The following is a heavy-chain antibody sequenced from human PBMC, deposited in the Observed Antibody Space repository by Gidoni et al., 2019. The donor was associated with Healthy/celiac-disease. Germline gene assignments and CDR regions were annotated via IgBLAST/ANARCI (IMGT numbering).Heavy chain of an antibody. J-gene: IGHJ4*02. Sequence: QVQLQESGPGLVKPSETLSLTCTVSGGSISSYYWSWIRQPPGKGLEWIGYIYYSGSTNYNPSLKSRVTISVDTSKNQFSLKLSSVTAADTAVYYCARHVRSSWFDYWGQGTLVTVSS. D-gene: IGHD6-13*01. V-gene: IGHV4-59*08. CDR3: ARHVRSSWFDY. CDR2: IYYSGST. CDR1: GGSISSYY.